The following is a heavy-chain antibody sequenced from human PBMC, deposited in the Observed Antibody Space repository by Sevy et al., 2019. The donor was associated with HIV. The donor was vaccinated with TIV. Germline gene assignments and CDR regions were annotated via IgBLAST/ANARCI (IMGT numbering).Heavy chain of an antibody. Sequence: GGSLRLSCAASGFTFSKYWMGWVRQAPGKGLEWVANIKQDEGQKYYVDSLKGRFTISRENAKNSLYLQMNSLRAEDTAVYFCARDDGNYYFHYWGQGTLVTVSS. D-gene: IGHD1-7*01. CDR2: IKQDEGQK. J-gene: IGHJ4*02. CDR3: ARDDGNYYFHY. CDR1: GFTFSKYW. V-gene: IGHV3-7*01.